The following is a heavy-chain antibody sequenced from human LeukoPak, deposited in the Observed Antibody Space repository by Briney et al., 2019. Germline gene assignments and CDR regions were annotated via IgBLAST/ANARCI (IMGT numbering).Heavy chain of an antibody. CDR3: AKLYGSGSWDYYYGMDV. Sequence: GGSLRLSCAASGFTFSGYAMSWVRQAPGKGLEWVSAISGSGGSTYYADSVKGRFTISRDNSKNTLYLQMNSLRAEDTAVYYCAKLYGSGSWDYYYGMDVRGKGTTVTVSS. CDR2: ISGSGGST. CDR1: GFTFSGYA. J-gene: IGHJ6*04. D-gene: IGHD3-10*01. V-gene: IGHV3-23*01.